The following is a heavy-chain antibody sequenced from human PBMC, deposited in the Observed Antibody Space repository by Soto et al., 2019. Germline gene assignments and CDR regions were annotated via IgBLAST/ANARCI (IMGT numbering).Heavy chain of an antibody. J-gene: IGHJ4*02. D-gene: IGHD6-13*01. CDR2: IHYNGNT. Sequence: PSETLSLTCTVSGDSISSYSWSWIRQPPGKGLEWIGNIHYNGNTNYNPSLKSRVTMSVDTSKNQFSLKLISVTAADTAVYFCARRQSSSWYGLWGQGTLVTVSS. CDR1: GDSISSYS. CDR3: ARRQSSSWYGL. V-gene: IGHV4-59*08.